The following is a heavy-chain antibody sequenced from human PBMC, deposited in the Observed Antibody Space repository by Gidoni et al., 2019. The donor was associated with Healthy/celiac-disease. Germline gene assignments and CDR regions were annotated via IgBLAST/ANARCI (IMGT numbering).Heavy chain of an antibody. CDR2: ISSNGGRT. Sequence: EVQLVESGGGLVQPGGSLRLACSAPGFTFSSYAMHWVRLATGKGLEYVSAISSNGGRTYYADSVKGRFTISRDNSKNTLYLQMSSLRAEDTAVYYCVISGYSGYDLSYFDYWGQGTLVTVSS. J-gene: IGHJ4*02. V-gene: IGHV3-64D*06. D-gene: IGHD5-12*01. CDR1: GFTFSSYA. CDR3: VISGYSGYDLSYFDY.